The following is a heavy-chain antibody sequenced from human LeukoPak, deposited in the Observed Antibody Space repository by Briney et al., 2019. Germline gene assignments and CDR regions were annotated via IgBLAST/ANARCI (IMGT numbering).Heavy chain of an antibody. CDR1: GYTFSSYW. CDR3: AREWFGELSFAY. Sequence: GGSLRLSCAASGYTFSSYWMSWVRQAPGKGLEWAANIKEDGSEKYYVDSVKGRFTISRDNAKNSLYLQMNNLRAEDTAVYYCAREWFGELSFAYWGQGTLVTVSP. J-gene: IGHJ4*02. D-gene: IGHD3-10*01. V-gene: IGHV3-7*01. CDR2: IKEDGSEK.